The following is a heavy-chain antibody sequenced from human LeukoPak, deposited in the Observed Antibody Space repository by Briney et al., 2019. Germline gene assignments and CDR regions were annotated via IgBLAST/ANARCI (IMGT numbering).Heavy chain of an antibody. CDR1: GFTFSDYG. D-gene: IGHD3-10*01. CDR2: IWSDGSNK. V-gene: IGHV3-33*01. Sequence: GGALRLSCVASGFTFSDYGIHWVRRAPGKGLEWVEVIWSDGSNKYYEDSVKGRFTISRDNSKKTLYLQMNSLRVEDTAVYYCVRASGSFDYWGQGTLVTVSS. J-gene: IGHJ4*02. CDR3: VRASGSFDY.